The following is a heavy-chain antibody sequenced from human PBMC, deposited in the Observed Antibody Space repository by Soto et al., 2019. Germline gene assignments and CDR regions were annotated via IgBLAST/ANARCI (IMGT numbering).Heavy chain of an antibody. J-gene: IGHJ4*02. CDR2: ISGSGGST. CDR1: GFTFSSYA. V-gene: IGHV3-23*01. CDR3: AKGPPPDIVVVVAAKYYFDY. Sequence: GGSLRLSCAAPGFTFSSYAMSWVRQAPGKGLEWVSAISGSGGSTYYADSVKGRFTISRDNSKNTRYLQMNSLRAEDTAVYYCAKGPPPDIVVVVAAKYYFDYWGQGTLVTVSS. D-gene: IGHD2-15*01.